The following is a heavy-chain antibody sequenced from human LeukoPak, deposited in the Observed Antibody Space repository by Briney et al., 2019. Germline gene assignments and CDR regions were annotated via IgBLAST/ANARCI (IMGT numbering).Heavy chain of an antibody. J-gene: IGHJ6*03. CDR3: ARDGVSGSPPYYYYYMDV. D-gene: IGHD3-10*01. V-gene: IGHV3-11*01. CDR1: GFTFSDYY. Sequence: GGSLRLSCAASGFTFSDYYMSWIRQAPGKGLEWVSYISSSGSTIYYADSVKGRFTISRDNAKNSLYLQMNSLRAEDTAVYHCARDGVSGSPPYYYYYMDVWGKGTTVTVSS. CDR2: ISSSGSTI.